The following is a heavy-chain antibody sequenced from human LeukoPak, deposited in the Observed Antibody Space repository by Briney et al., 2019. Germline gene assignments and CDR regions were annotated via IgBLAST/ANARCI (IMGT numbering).Heavy chain of an antibody. V-gene: IGHV4-59*11. D-gene: IGHD3-9*01. CDR3: ARVIFSRANWFDP. CDR2: IYYSGST. J-gene: IGHJ5*02. Sequence: PSETLSLTCTVSGGSISSHYWSWIRQPPGKGLEWIGYIYYSGSTNYNPSLKSRVTISVDTSKNQFSLKLSSVTAADTAVYYCARVIFSRANWFDPWGQGTLVTVSS. CDR1: GGSISSHY.